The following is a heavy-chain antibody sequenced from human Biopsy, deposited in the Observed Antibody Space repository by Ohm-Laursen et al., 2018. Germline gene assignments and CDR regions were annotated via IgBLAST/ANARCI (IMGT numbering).Heavy chain of an antibody. V-gene: IGHV4-61*01. Sequence: GTLSLTCTVSGDSVSSGSFYWTWIRQPPGKGLEWIGDITQSGSTNYSPSLKSRVTISVDTAKKQFSLSLRSVTAADTAVYYCARVPLPGIGAAYQGRFLYGMDVWGQGTTVSVSS. D-gene: IGHD6-13*01. J-gene: IGHJ6*02. CDR2: ITQSGST. CDR3: ARVPLPGIGAAYQGRFLYGMDV. CDR1: GDSVSSGSFY.